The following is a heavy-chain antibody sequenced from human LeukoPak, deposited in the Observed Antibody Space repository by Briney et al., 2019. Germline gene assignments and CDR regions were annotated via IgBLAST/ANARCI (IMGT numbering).Heavy chain of an antibody. CDR1: GYTFTSYA. CDR3: ARGAGDIYPYNWFDP. D-gene: IGHD5-12*01. J-gene: IGHJ5*02. Sequence: ASVKVSCKASGYTFTSYAMNWVRQAPRQGLEWMGWINTNAGIPTYAQGLTGRFVFSLDTSVSTAYLQISSLKAEDTAVYYCARGAGDIYPYNWFDPWGQGTLVTVSS. V-gene: IGHV7-4-1*02. CDR2: INTNAGIP.